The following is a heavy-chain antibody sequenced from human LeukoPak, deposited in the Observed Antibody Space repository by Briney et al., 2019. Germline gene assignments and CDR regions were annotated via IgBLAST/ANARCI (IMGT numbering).Heavy chain of an antibody. Sequence: SVKVSCKASGGTFSSYAISWVRQAPGQGLEWMGRIIPIFGIADYAQKFQGRVTITADKSTSTAYMELSSLRSEDTAVYYCARDSVSYYYGMDVWGQGTTVTVSS. V-gene: IGHV1-69*04. D-gene: IGHD2/OR15-2a*01. CDR3: ARDSVSYYYGMDV. CDR2: IIPIFGIA. CDR1: GGTFSSYA. J-gene: IGHJ6*02.